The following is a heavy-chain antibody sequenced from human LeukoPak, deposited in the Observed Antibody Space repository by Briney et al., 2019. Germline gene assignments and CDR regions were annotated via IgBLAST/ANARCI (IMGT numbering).Heavy chain of an antibody. CDR1: GGSVSSYY. Sequence: SESLSLTCTVSGGSVSSYYWNWIRQPPGKGLEWIGYIYYSGSTNYNPSLKSRVTISVDTSKNQFSLKLSSVTAVDTAVYYCARHTDSSSWYYWGQGTLVTVSS. D-gene: IGHD6-13*01. CDR2: IYYSGST. J-gene: IGHJ4*02. V-gene: IGHV4-59*08. CDR3: ARHTDSSSWYY.